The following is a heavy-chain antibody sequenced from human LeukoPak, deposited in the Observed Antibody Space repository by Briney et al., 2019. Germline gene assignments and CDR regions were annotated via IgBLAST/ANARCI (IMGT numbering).Heavy chain of an antibody. D-gene: IGHD2-15*01. CDR2: ISSSGSTI. J-gene: IGHJ5*02. CDR1: GFTFSSYE. CDR3: AKMEVVAATINWFDP. Sequence: LAGGSLRLSCAASGFTFSSYEMNWVRQAPGKGLEWVSYISSSGSTIYYADSVKGRFTISRDNAKNSLYLQMNSLRAEDTAVYYCAKMEVVAATINWFDPWGQGTLVTVSS. V-gene: IGHV3-48*03.